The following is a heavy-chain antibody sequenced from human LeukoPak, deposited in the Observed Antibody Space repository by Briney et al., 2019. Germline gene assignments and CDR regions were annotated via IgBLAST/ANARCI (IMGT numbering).Heavy chain of an antibody. D-gene: IGHD3-3*01. CDR2: ISGNSGSL. CDR3: AKVITIFGVLIGVDAFDI. CDR1: GFTFDNYG. J-gene: IGHJ3*02. V-gene: IGHV3-9*01. Sequence: GRSLRLSCARSGFTFDNYGMHWVRQAPGKGLEWVSGISGNSGSLAYADSVKGRFTNSRDNAKNSLYLQMNSLRAEDTALYYCAKVITIFGVLIGVDAFDIWGPGTMVTVSS.